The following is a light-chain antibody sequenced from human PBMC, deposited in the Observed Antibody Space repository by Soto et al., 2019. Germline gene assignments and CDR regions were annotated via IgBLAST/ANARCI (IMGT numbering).Light chain of an antibody. J-gene: IGLJ1*01. CDR1: RSDVGAYNY. CDR2: EVT. CDR3: TSYTSISTYV. Sequence: ALTQPASVSGSPGQSIAISCTGTRSDVGAYNYVSWYQQHPGKAPKLMISEVTNRPSGVSDRFSGSKSGNTASLTISGLQAEDEADYYCTSYTSISTYVFGTGTKVTVL. V-gene: IGLV2-14*01.